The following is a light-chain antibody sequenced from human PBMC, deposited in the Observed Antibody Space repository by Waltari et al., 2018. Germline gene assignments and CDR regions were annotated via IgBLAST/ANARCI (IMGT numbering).Light chain of an antibody. J-gene: IGKJ4*01. CDR2: KAS. CDR1: QSISNW. CDR3: QQYNSYSLLT. V-gene: IGKV1-5*03. Sequence: DIQMTQSPSTLSASVGDRVTITCRASQSISNWLAWYQQKPGKAPKLLIYKASTLESGGPSRFSGSGSGTEFTLTISSLQPDDFATDYCQQYNSYSLLTFGGGTKVEIK.